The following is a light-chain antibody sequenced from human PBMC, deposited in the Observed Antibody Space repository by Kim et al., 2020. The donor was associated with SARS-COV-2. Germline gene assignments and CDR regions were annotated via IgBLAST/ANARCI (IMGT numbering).Light chain of an antibody. CDR3: KESYNGPWT. J-gene: IGKJ1*01. CDR2: AGT. CDR1: QRISTY. Sequence: ATKGDRETITWRARQRISTYINWDKEKPGKAPNHLIYAGTNLQHGVPSRFSGSGSGTDFTHTMSSLQPEDSGSYYGKESYNGPWTFGQGTKVDIK. V-gene: IGKV1-39*01.